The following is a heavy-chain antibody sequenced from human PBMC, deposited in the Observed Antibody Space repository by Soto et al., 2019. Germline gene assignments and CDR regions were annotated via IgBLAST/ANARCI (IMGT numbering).Heavy chain of an antibody. V-gene: IGHV3-30*03. Sequence: HPGGSLRLSCAASGFTFSSYGMHWVRQAPGKGLEWVAVISYDGSNKYYADSVKGRFTISRDNSKNTLYLQMNSLRAEDTAVYYCWEGVVEMATSSMCYFDYWGQGTLVTVSS. J-gene: IGHJ4*02. CDR1: GFTFSSYG. D-gene: IGHD2-21*01. CDR3: WEGVVEMATSSMCYFDY. CDR2: ISYDGSNK.